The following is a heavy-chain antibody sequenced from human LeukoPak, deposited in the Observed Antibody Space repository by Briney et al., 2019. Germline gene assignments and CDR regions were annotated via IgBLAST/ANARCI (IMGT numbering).Heavy chain of an antibody. CDR1: GGSISSSSYY. V-gene: IGHV4-61*05. CDR3: ARGDSIAAAGSFDP. CDR2: IYTSGST. Sequence: SETLSLTCTVSGGSISSSSYYWGWIRQPPGKGLEWIGRIYTSGSTNYNPSLKSRVTMSVDTSKNQFSLKLSSVTAADTAVYYCARGDSIAAAGSFDPWGQGTLVTVSS. D-gene: IGHD6-13*01. J-gene: IGHJ5*02.